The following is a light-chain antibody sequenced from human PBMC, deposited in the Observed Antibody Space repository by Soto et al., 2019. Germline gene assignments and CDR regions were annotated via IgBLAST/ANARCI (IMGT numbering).Light chain of an antibody. CDR3: ASKTTSATVL. CDR1: SSDIGAYEQ. V-gene: IGLV2-14*03. J-gene: IGLJ2*01. Sequence: QSALTQPSSMSWSPGQSITISCTGTSSDIGAYEQVSWYQQRPGRAPKVLSYDVRLPPSEVSNRLSGSKSGDTASLTSSGLQTEDEAGYYCASKTTSATVLFGGGTKLSVL. CDR2: DVR.